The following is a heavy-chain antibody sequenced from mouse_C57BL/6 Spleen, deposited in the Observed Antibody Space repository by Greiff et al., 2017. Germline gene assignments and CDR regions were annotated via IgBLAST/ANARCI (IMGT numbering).Heavy chain of an antibody. CDR3: ARQLRLRAMDY. D-gene: IGHD3-2*02. CDR1: GYTFTSYW. J-gene: IGHJ4*01. CDR2: IDPSDSYT. V-gene: IGHV1-50*01. Sequence: QVQLQQPGAELVKPGASVKLSCKASGYTFTSYWMQWVKQRPGQGLEWIGEIDPSDSYTNYNKKFKSKAPLTVDTSSSTAYMQLSSLTSEEAAVYYCARQLRLRAMDYWGQGTSVTVSS.